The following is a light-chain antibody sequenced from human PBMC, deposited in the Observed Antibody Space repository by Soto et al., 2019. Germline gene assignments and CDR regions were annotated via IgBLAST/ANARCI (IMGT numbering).Light chain of an antibody. J-gene: IGKJ1*01. Sequence: DIQMPQSPSTLSGSVGARVTITCRASQTISSWLAWYQQKPGKAPKLLIYAASSLQSGVPSRFSGSGSGTDFTLTISSLQPEDFATYYCQQSYSTPRTVGQGNKVDIK. V-gene: IGKV1-39*01. CDR2: AAS. CDR3: QQSYSTPRT. CDR1: QTISSW.